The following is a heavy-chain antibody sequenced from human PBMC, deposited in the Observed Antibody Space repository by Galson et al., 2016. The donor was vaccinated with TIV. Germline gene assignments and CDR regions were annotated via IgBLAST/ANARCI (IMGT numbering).Heavy chain of an antibody. J-gene: IGHJ4*02. D-gene: IGHD6-19*01. Sequence: SLRLSCAASEITVSRNYMSWVRQAPGKGLGWVSHISGSGATTYYADSVRGRLTISRDNAKNSLYLDMSSLRAEDTAVYYCATIAVAGTRVHWGQGTLVNVSS. CDR2: ISGSGATT. CDR1: EITVSRNY. CDR3: ATIAVAGTRVH. V-gene: IGHV3-11*04.